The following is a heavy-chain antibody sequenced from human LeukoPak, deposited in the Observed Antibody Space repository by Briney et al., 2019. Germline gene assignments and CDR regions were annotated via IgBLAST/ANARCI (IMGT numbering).Heavy chain of an antibody. V-gene: IGHV3-23*01. CDR2: ISGSGGST. CDR3: AKDPLHMAVVPAAMFA. D-gene: IGHD2-2*01. Sequence: GGSLSLSCAASGFTFSSYAMSWARQARGGGLECVSAISGSGGSTYYADCVTGRLTLSRDNSKNTLCLQMNRLRAEDTAVSFCAKDPLHMAVVPAAMFAWGQGTLVTVSS. J-gene: IGHJ4*02. CDR1: GFTFSSYA.